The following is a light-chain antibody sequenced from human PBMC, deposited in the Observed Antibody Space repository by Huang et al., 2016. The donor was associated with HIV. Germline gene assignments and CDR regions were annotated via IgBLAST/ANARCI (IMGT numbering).Light chain of an antibody. Sequence: EIVLTPSPATLSLSPGERASLSCRASQGVGSFLAWYQQKPGQAPRLLIYDASYRATVTPARFSGSWAGTYFTLTISSLEPEYFAVYYCQQRTYSFTFGPGTKVD. CDR3: QQRTYSFT. CDR2: DAS. V-gene: IGKV3D-11*01. CDR1: QGVGSF. J-gene: IGKJ3*01.